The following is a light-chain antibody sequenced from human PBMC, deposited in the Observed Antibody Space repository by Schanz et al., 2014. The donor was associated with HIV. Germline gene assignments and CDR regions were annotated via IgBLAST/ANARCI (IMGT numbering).Light chain of an antibody. Sequence: DIQMTQSPSTLSASVGDGVTITCRASQYISHWLAWYQQKPGQAPKFLIHRASTLEAGVSSRFSGSGSGSEFTLTISTLQAEDFATYYCQQYHTKPYTFGQGTRLDIQ. V-gene: IGKV1-5*03. CDR2: RAS. CDR3: QQYHTKPYT. J-gene: IGKJ2*01. CDR1: QYISHW.